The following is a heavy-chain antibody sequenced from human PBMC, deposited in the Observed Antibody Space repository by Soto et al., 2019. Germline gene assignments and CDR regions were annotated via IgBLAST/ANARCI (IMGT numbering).Heavy chain of an antibody. CDR2: ISAYNGNT. CDR1: GYTFTSYG. D-gene: IGHD3-9*01. CDR3: ARDEGQRYFDWFPMGPDWFDP. V-gene: IGHV1-18*01. Sequence: ASVKVSCKASGYTFTSYGISWVRRAPGQGLEWMGWISAYNGNTNYAQKLQGRVTMTTDTSTSTAYMELRSLRSDDTAVYYCARDEGQRYFDWFPMGPDWFDPWGQGTLVTVSS. J-gene: IGHJ5*02.